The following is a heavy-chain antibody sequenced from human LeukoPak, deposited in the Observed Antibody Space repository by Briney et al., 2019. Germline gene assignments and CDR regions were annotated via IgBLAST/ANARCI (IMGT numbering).Heavy chain of an antibody. V-gene: IGHV3-23*01. J-gene: IGHJ4*02. CDR1: GFTFNSYA. CDR3: TRLPDYGDSKFDY. CDR2: IIGSGGST. Sequence: PGGSLRLSCAASGFTFNSYAMSWVRQAPGKGLEWVSAIIGSGGSTYYADSVKGRFTISRDDSKNTAYLQMNSLKTEDTAVYYCTRLPDYGDSKFDYWGQGSLVTVSS. D-gene: IGHD4-17*01.